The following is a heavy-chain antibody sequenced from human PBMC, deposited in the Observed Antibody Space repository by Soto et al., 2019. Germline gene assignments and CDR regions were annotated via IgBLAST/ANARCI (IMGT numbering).Heavy chain of an antibody. J-gene: IGHJ6*03. D-gene: IGHD2-2*01. Sequence: GGSLRLSCAASGFTFSSYSMNWVRQAPGKGLEWVSSISSSSSYIYYADSVKGRFTISRDNAKNSLYLQMNSLRAEDKAVYYCASDPRPPIVVVPESWYMDVWGKGTTVTVSS. CDR3: ASDPRPPIVVVPESWYMDV. V-gene: IGHV3-21*01. CDR1: GFTFSSYS. CDR2: ISSSSSYI.